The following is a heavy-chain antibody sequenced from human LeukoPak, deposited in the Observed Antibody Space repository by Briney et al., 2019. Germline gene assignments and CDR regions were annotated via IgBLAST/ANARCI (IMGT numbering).Heavy chain of an antibody. J-gene: IGHJ5*02. Sequence: SETLSLTCTVSGYSIRSGYYWGWIRQPPGKGLEWIGSMYHSGSTYYNPSLRSRVTISVDTSKNQISLNLRSVTAADTAVYYCARVPGPNWFDPWGQGTLVTVSS. V-gene: IGHV4-38-2*02. CDR1: GYSIRSGYY. CDR2: MYHSGST. CDR3: ARVPGPNWFDP.